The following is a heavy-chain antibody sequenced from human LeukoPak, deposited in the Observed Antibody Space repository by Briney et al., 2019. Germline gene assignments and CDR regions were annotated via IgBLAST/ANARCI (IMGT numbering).Heavy chain of an antibody. J-gene: IGHJ4*02. CDR2: IYYRGST. CDR1: GGFISSYY. V-gene: IGHV4-59*08. CDR3: ASLVDTAMSY. Sequence: SETLSLTCTVSGGFISSYYWSWIRQPPGKGLEWIGYIYYRGSTNYHPSLKSRVTISVDTSKNQCSLKLSSVTATDTAVYYCASLVDTAMSYWGQGALVTVSS. D-gene: IGHD5-18*01.